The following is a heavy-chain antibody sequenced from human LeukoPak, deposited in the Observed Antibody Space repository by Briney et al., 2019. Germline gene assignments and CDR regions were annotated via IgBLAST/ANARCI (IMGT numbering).Heavy chain of an antibody. CDR3: ARALAATHSFDY. D-gene: IGHD2-15*01. CDR2: ISGSGGST. Sequence: GGSLRLSCAASGFTFSSYGMSWVRQAPGKGLEWVSAISGSGGSTYYADSVKGRFTISRDNSKNTLYLQMNSLRAEDTAVYYCARALAATHSFDYWGQGTLVTVSS. CDR1: GFTFSSYG. V-gene: IGHV3-23*01. J-gene: IGHJ4*02.